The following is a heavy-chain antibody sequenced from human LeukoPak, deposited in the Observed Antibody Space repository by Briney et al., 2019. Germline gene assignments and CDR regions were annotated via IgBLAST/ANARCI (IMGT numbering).Heavy chain of an antibody. D-gene: IGHD1-1*01. CDR2: ISSSGSTI. CDR3: ATDPSGVPTNYYYYGMDV. V-gene: IGHV3-11*01. CDR1: GFTFSDYY. J-gene: IGHJ6*02. Sequence: PGGSLRLSCAASGFTFSDYYMSWIRQAPGEGLEWVSYISSSGSTIYYADSVKGRFTISRDNAKNSLYLQMNSLRAEDTAVYYCATDPSGVPTNYYYYGMDVWGQGTTVTVSS.